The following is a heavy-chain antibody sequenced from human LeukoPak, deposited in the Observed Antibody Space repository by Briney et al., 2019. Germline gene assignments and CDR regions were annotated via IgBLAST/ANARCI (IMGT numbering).Heavy chain of an antibody. CDR2: IYTSGST. D-gene: IGHD3-3*01. CDR3: ARGYDFWSGFWDY. J-gene: IGHJ4*02. CDR1: GGSISSGSYY. V-gene: IGHV4-61*02. Sequence: PSQTLSLTCTVSGGSISSGSYYWSWIRQPAGKGLEWIGRIYTSGSTNYNPSLKSRVTISVDTSKNQFSLKLSSVTAADTAVYYCARGYDFWSGFWDYWGQGTLVTVSS.